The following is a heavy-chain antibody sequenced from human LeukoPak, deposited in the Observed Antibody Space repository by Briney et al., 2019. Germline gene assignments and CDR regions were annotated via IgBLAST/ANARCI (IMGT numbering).Heavy chain of an antibody. D-gene: IGHD3-16*01. CDR1: GGSISSYH. CDR2: IYYSGSI. V-gene: IGHV4-59*01. J-gene: IGHJ4*02. Sequence: SETPSFTCTDSGGSISSYHWSWIRQPPGKGLDWIGYIYYSGSINYNPSLKSRVTISVDTPKNQFSLKLSSVTAADTAVYYCARDMITFGGVRAYFDYWGQGILVTVSS. CDR3: ARDMITFGGVRAYFDY.